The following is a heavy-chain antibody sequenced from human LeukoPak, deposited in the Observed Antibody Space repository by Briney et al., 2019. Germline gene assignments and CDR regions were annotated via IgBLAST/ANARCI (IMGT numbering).Heavy chain of an antibody. D-gene: IGHD2/OR15-2a*01. CDR1: GFSFSSYW. CDR2: IRQDGSEK. V-gene: IGHV3-7*01. Sequence: GGSLRLSCATSGFSFSSYWMNWVRQAPGKGLEWVANIRQDGSEKYYVDSVKGRLTISRDNAKNSLYLQMNNLTAADTAIYYCARAGYYGDDAFDLWGQGTRVTVSS. CDR3: ARAGYYGDDAFDL. J-gene: IGHJ3*01.